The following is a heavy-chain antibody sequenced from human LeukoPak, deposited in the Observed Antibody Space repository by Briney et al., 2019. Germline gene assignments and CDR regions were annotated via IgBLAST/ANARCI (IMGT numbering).Heavy chain of an antibody. V-gene: IGHV3-21*01. J-gene: IGHJ4*02. Sequence: NPGGSLRLSCAASGFTFSSYSMNWVRQAPGKGLEWVSSISSSSSYIYYADSVKGRFTISRDNAKNSLYLQMNSLRAEDTAVYCCARDPPALEYYYDSSGYSFDYWGQGTLVTVSS. CDR1: GFTFSSYS. D-gene: IGHD3-22*01. CDR3: ARDPPALEYYYDSSGYSFDY. CDR2: ISSSSSYI.